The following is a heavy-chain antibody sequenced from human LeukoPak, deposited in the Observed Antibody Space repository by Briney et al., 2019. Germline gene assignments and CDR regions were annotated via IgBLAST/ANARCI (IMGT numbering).Heavy chain of an antibody. CDR2: IYYSGST. CDR1: GGSISSSSYY. J-gene: IGHJ6*03. D-gene: IGHD2-21*01. V-gene: IGHV4-39*01. Sequence: SETLSLTCTVSGGSISSSSYYWGWIRQPPGKGLEWIGSIYYSGSTYYNPSLKSRVTISVDTSKNQFSLKLSSVTAADTAVYYCAKDLRWDYYYMDVWGKGTTVTVSS. CDR3: AKDLRWDYYYMDV.